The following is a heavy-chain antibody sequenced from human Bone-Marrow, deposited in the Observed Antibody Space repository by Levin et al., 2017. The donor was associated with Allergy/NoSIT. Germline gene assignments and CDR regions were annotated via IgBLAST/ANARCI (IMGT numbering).Heavy chain of an antibody. CDR3: ARGTCHGASDAVDV. CDR1: GGSISGCGYY. D-gene: IGHD1/OR15-1a*01. Sequence: MTSETLSLTCTVSGGSISGCGYYWCWLLPHPGMGLEWIVCISYICSTHYNPSLNSLVTITADTSDKQFSLKVSSVTAADTAVFYCARGTCHGASDAVDVWGQGTIVTVSS. J-gene: IGHJ3*01. V-gene: IGHV4-31*01. CDR2: ISYICST.